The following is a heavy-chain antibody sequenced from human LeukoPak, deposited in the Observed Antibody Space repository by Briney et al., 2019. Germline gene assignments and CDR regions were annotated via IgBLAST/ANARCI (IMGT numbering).Heavy chain of an antibody. CDR2: INPNSGGT. D-gene: IGHD3-3*01. J-gene: IGHJ4*02. Sequence: ASVKVSXKASGYTFTGYYMHWMRQAPGQGLEWMGWINPNSGGTNYAQKFQGRVTMTRDTSISTAYMELSRLRSDDTAVYYCVRVSTIFGVVTPFGYWGQGTLVTVSS. V-gene: IGHV1-2*02. CDR1: GYTFTGYY. CDR3: VRVSTIFGVVTPFGY.